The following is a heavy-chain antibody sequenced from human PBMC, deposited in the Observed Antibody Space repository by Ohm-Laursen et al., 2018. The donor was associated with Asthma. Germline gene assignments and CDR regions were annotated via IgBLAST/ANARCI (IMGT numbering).Heavy chain of an antibody. CDR2: IYYSGLT. J-gene: IGHJ4*02. CDR3: ARGTFYYESTGYYFFDH. CDR1: GDSISSGNNH. Sequence: TLSLTCTVSGDSISSGNNHWSWIRQHPGKGLEWIGYIYYSGLTYSNPSLRSRVSISVDTSKNQFSLNLTPVTAADTAVYYCARGTFYYESTGYYFFDHWGQGALVTVSS. V-gene: IGHV4-31*03. D-gene: IGHD3-22*01.